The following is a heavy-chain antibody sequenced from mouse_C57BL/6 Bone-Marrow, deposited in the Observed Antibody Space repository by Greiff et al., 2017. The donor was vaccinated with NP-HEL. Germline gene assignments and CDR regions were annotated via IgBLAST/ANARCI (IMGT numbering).Heavy chain of an antibody. J-gene: IGHJ3*01. CDR3: ARGGYDYDSAWFAY. Sequence: VQLQQSGPELVKPGASVKISCKASGYTFTDYYMNWVKQSHGKSLEWIGDINPNNGGTSYNQKFKGKATLTVDKSSSTAYMELRSLTSEDSAVYDCARGGYDYDSAWFAYWGQGTLVTVSA. D-gene: IGHD2-4*01. CDR2: INPNNGGT. V-gene: IGHV1-26*01. CDR1: GYTFTDYY.